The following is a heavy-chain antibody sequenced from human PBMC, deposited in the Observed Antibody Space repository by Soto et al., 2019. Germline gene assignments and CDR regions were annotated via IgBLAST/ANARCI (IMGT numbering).Heavy chain of an antibody. D-gene: IGHD3-22*01. Sequence: ASVKVSCKASGCTFTSYGISWVRQAPGQGLEWMGWISAYNGNTNYAQKLQGRVTMTTDTSTSTAYMELRSLRSDDTAVYYCARDQDNSGYYSPAYYGMDVWGQGTTVTVSS. V-gene: IGHV1-18*01. CDR2: ISAYNGNT. J-gene: IGHJ6*02. CDR1: GCTFTSYG. CDR3: ARDQDNSGYYSPAYYGMDV.